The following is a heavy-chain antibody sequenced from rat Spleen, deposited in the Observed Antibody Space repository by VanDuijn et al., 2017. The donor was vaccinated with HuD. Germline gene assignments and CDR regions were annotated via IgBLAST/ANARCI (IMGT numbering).Heavy chain of an antibody. Sequence: EVQLVESGGGLVQPGRSLKLSCAASGFTFSDFYMAWVRQAPTKGLEWVATISSDGRRNYYRDSVKGRFTISRDNAKSSLYLQMDSLRSEDTATYYCVREGGGLSWGQGVMVTVSS. CDR2: ISSDGRRN. CDR1: GFTFSDFY. CDR3: VREGGGLS. D-gene: IGHD1-11*01. J-gene: IGHJ2*01. V-gene: IGHV5-29*01.